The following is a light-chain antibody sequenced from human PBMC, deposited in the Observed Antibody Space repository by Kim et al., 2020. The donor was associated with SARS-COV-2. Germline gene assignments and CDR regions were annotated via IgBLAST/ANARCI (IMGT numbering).Light chain of an antibody. CDR3: QSYDSSIVV. CDR2: EDN. V-gene: IGLV6-57*03. Sequence: TTVTISCTRSSGSIASNYVQWYQQRPGSAPTTVIYEDNQRPSGVPDRFSGSIDSSSNSASLTISGLKTEDEADYYCQSYDSSIVVFGGGTQLTVL. J-gene: IGLJ2*01. CDR1: SGSIASNY.